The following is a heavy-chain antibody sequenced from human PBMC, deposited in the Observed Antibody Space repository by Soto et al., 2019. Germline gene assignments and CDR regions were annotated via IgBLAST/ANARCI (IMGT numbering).Heavy chain of an antibody. D-gene: IGHD6-19*01. J-gene: IGHJ4*02. CDR1: GFAFSSYA. Sequence: GGSLRLSCAASGFAFSSYAMSWVRQAPGKGLEWVSAISGSGGSTYYADSVKGRFTISRDNSKNTLYLQMNSLRAEDTAVYYCAKPIAVAGTVFDYWGQGTLVTVSS. CDR2: ISGSGGST. CDR3: AKPIAVAGTVFDY. V-gene: IGHV3-23*01.